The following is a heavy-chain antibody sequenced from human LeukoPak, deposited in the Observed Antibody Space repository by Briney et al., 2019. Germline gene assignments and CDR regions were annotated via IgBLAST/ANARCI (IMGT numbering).Heavy chain of an antibody. D-gene: IGHD5-24*01. CDR1: GFTFSSYG. J-gene: IGHJ4*02. CDR2: IWYDGSNK. Sequence: PGGSLRLSCAASGFTFSSYGMHWVRQAPGKGLEWVAVIWYDGSNKYYADSVKGRLTISRDNSKNTLYLQMNSLRAEDTAVYYCARAGDGYSDFDYWGQGTLVTVSS. CDR3: ARAGDGYSDFDY. V-gene: IGHV3-33*01.